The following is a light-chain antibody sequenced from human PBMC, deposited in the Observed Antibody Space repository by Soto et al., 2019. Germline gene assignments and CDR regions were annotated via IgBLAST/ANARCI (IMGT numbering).Light chain of an antibody. CDR3: QQLNTYPHT. CDR1: QGISSS. Sequence: DIQLTQSPSFLSASVGDRVTITCRASQGISSSLAWFQQKPGKAPKLLIYAASTLQSRVPSRFSGSGSGTAFTLTISSLQPEDFATYYCQQLNTYPHTFGQGTKLEIK. J-gene: IGKJ2*01. V-gene: IGKV1-9*01. CDR2: AAS.